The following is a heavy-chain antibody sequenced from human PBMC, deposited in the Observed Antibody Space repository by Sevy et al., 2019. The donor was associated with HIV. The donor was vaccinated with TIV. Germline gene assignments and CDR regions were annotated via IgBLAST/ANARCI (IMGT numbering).Heavy chain of an antibody. CDR3: AKGTLVVPAVIYYYYGMDV. J-gene: IGHJ6*02. D-gene: IGHD2-2*02. Sequence: GGSLRLSCAASGFTFSSYAMNWVRQAPGKGLEWVSAISHSGGSTYYADSVKGRFTISRDNSMNTLYLQMNSLRAEDTAVYYCAKGTLVVPAVIYYYYGMDVWGQGTTVTVSS. CDR1: GFTFSSYA. V-gene: IGHV3-23*01. CDR2: ISHSGGST.